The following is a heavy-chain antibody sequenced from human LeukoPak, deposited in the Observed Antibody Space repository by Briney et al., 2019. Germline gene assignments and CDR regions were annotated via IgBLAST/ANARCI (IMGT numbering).Heavy chain of an antibody. D-gene: IGHD3-9*01. Sequence: KSSETLSLTCTVSGGSISSYYWSWIRQPPGKGLEWIGYIYYSGSTNYNPSLKSRVTISVDTSKNQFSLKLSSVTAADTAVYYCAGMGVGDILTGYYVIDYWGQGTLVTVSS. V-gene: IGHV4-59*01. CDR2: IYYSGST. J-gene: IGHJ4*02. CDR1: GGSISSYY. CDR3: AGMGVGDILTGYYVIDY.